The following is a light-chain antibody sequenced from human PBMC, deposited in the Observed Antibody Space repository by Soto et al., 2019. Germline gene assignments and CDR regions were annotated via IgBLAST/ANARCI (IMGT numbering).Light chain of an antibody. V-gene: IGKV1-39*01. CDR3: QQSYSTPQST. CDR2: AAS. J-gene: IGKJ3*01. CDR1: QDIGTF. Sequence: DFQMTQSPSSLSASVGDTVTITCRASQDIGTFLNWYQQKPGKAPKLLIYAASDLLSGVSSRFSGRGSGTDFTLTISSLQPEDFATYYCQQSYSTPQSTFGPGTKVDMK.